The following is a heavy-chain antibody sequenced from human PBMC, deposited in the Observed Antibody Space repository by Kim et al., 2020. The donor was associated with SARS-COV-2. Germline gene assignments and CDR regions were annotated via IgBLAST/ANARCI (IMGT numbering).Heavy chain of an antibody. CDR2: IKQDGSEK. Sequence: GGSLRLSCAASGFTFSSYWMSWVRQAPGKGLEWVANIKQDGSEKYYVDSVKGRFTISRDNAKNSLYLQMNSLRAEDTAVYYCARDHRQQPSNIVVVPAAIHRDYYYYGMDVWGQGTTVTVSS. V-gene: IGHV3-7*03. J-gene: IGHJ6*02. D-gene: IGHD2-2*01. CDR1: GFTFSSYW. CDR3: ARDHRQQPSNIVVVPAAIHRDYYYYGMDV.